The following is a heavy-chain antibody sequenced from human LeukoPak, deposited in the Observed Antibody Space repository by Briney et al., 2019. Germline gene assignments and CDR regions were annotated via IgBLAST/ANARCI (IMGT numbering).Heavy chain of an antibody. V-gene: IGHV3-48*03. CDR2: SRCSDNTM. CDR3: ARDRGGYYDSSGYFYY. Sequence: PGGSLGLFCAGSGFTFSSYEMSWVRQAPGKGLEWIAYSRCSDNTMFYADSVQGRFTIFIDHAKNSVYLQMTSLRAEDTAIYYCARDRGGYYDSSGYFYYWGQGTLVTVTS. D-gene: IGHD3-22*01. CDR1: GFTFSSYE. J-gene: IGHJ4*02.